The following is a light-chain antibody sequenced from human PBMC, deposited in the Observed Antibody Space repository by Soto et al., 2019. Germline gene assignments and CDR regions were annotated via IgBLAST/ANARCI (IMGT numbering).Light chain of an antibody. V-gene: IGLV1-51*01. CDR1: SSNVANNY. CDR2: DND. CDR3: TSWDNSLSAVV. Sequence: QSVLTQPPSVSAAPGQKVTLSCSGSSSNVANNYVSWYQQLPGTAPKLLIYDNDQRPSGIPDRFSGSKSGTSATLGIIGLQTGGEADYYCTSWDNSLSAVVFGGGTKVTVL. J-gene: IGLJ3*02.